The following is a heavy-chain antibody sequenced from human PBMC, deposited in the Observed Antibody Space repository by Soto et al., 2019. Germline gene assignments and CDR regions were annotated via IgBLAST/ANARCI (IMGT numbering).Heavy chain of an antibody. Sequence: QVQLVESGGGVVQPGRSLRLSCAASGFTFSSYAMHWVRQAPGKGLEWVAVISYDGSNKYYADSVKGRFTISRDNSKNTLYLQMNSLRAEDTAVYYCARHYRSGYPFDYWGQGTLVTVSS. J-gene: IGHJ4*02. V-gene: IGHV3-30-3*01. D-gene: IGHD3-22*01. CDR3: ARHYRSGYPFDY. CDR1: GFTFSSYA. CDR2: ISYDGSNK.